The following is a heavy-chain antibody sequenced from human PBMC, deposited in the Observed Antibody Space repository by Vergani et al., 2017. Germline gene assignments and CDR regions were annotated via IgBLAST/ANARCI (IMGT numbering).Heavy chain of an antibody. J-gene: IGHJ2*01. CDR1: GYSISSGYY. CDR3: AQLVMTPKNWYFDL. V-gene: IGHV4-38-2*02. Sequence: QVQLQESGPGLVKPSETLSLTCTVSGYSISSGYYWGWIRQPPGKGLEWIGSIYHSGSTYYNPSLKHLGTISVHTSKNQFSGKLSSGTAADTAVYYCAQLVMTPKNWYFDLWGRGTLVTGSS. D-gene: IGHD3-22*01. CDR2: IYHSGST.